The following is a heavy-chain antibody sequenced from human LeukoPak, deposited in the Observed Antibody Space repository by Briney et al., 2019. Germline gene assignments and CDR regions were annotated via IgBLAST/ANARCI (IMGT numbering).Heavy chain of an antibody. CDR2: INHSGST. J-gene: IGHJ6*03. CDR3: ARHEASYFYYYMDV. CDR1: GGSFSGYY. V-gene: IGHV4-34*01. Sequence: PSETLSLTCAVYGGSFSGYYWSWIRQPPGKGLEWIGEINHSGSTNYNPSLKSRVTISVDTSKNQFSLKLSSVTAADTAVYYCARHEASYFYYYMDVWGAGTTVIVSS.